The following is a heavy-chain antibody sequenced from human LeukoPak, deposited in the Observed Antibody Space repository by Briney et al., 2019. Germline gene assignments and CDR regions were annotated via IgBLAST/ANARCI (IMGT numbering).Heavy chain of an antibody. CDR2: ISIRRYST. V-gene: IGHV3-11*01. D-gene: IGHD4-17*01. CDR1: GFSLSEHY. CDR3: ARDDPSNDYGDFDY. J-gene: IGHJ4*02. Sequence: PGGSLRLSCAASGFSLSEHYMAWIRQAPGKGLQWVVYISIRRYSTYYAESVKGRITISRDNAKNSVHLQMRSLTVDDTAVYYCARDDPSNDYGDFDYWGQGTLVTVSS.